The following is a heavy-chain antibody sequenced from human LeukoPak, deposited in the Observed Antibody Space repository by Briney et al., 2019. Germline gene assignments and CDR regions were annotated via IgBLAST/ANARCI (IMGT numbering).Heavy chain of an antibody. D-gene: IGHD4-11*01. CDR1: GGSISSGGYY. CDR3: ASGTVTTWHFDY. CDR2: IYHSGST. V-gene: IGHV4-30-2*01. Sequence: KASETLSLTCTVSGGSISSGGYYWSWIRQPPGKGLEWIGYIYHSGSTYYNPSLKSRVTISVDRSKNQFSLKLSSVTAADTAVYYCASGTVTTWHFDYWGQGTLVTASS. J-gene: IGHJ4*02.